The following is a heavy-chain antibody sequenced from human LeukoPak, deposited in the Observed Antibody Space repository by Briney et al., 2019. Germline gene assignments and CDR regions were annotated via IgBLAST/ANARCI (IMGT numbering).Heavy chain of an antibody. CDR2: IKQDGNEK. CDR1: GFTLSSFW. Sequence: GGSLRLSCAASGFTLSSFWMSWVRQAPGKGLEWVANIKQDGNEKYYADSVKGRFTISRDNAKNSLYLQMNSLRAEDTAVYCCATIKVRANNYDTDGFEYWGQGTLVTVSS. CDR3: ATIKVRANNYDTDGFEY. D-gene: IGHD3-10*01. J-gene: IGHJ4*02. V-gene: IGHV3-7*05.